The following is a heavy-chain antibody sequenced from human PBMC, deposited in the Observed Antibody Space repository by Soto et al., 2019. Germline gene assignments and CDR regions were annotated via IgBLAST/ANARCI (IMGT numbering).Heavy chain of an antibody. CDR3: ARRERYYGSPGWFDP. D-gene: IGHD3-16*01. Sequence: LSITCAVSGDSISGSQWWSWVRLPPGKGLEWIGEISHNENTYYTPSLKSRITISADTAKNQFSLNLRSVTAADTAIYFCARRERYYGSPGWFDPWGQGTLVTVSS. J-gene: IGHJ5*02. CDR1: GDSISGSQW. V-gene: IGHV4-4*01. CDR2: ISHNENT.